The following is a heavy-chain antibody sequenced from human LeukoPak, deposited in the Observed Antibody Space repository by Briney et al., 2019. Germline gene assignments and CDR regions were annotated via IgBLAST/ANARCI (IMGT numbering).Heavy chain of an antibody. CDR3: ARDDKVVVPAAIFLIEYYYYGMDV. CDR2: IKQDGGKK. CDR1: GFTFSSYW. J-gene: IGHJ6*02. D-gene: IGHD2-2*02. Sequence: GGSLRLSCAASGFTFSSYWMSWVRQAPGEGLEWVATIKQDGGKKYYVDSVKGRFTISRDNAKNSLYLQMNSLRAEDTAVYYCARDDKVVVPAAIFLIEYYYYGMDVWGQGTTVTVSS. V-gene: IGHV3-7*01.